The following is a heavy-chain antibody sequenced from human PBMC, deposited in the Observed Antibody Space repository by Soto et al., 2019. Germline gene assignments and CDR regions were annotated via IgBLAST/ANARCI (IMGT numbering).Heavy chain of an antibody. CDR3: ARSFPVSSYYYGMDV. D-gene: IGHD2-8*01. Sequence: QVQLVESGGGLGQPGGSLRLSCAASGFTFSDYYMSWIRQAPGKGLEWVSYISSSGSTIYYSAAVKGRFTISRDNAKNSLYRQMNSLRAEDTAVYYCARSFPVSSYYYGMDVWGQGTTVTVSS. J-gene: IGHJ6*02. CDR1: GFTFSDYY. V-gene: IGHV3-11*01. CDR2: ISSSGSTI.